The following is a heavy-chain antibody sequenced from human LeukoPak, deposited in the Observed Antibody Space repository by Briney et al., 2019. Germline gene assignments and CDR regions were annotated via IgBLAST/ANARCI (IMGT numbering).Heavy chain of an antibody. CDR1: GFPFSSYA. J-gene: IGHJ4*02. CDR3: VRSLRSADF. V-gene: IGHV3-23*01. Sequence: GGSLRLSCVASGFPFSSYAMHWVRQAPGKGLEWVSVISGSGDATYYADSVKGRFTISRDNAKNTLFLQMDSLRAEDTALYYCVRSLRSADFWGQGTLVTVSS. CDR2: ISGSGDAT.